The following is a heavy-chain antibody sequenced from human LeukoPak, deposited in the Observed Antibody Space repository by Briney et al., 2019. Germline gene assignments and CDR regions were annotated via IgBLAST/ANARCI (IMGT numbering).Heavy chain of an antibody. V-gene: IGHV4-34*01. CDR1: GGSFSGYY. CDR2: INHSGST. J-gene: IGHJ6*03. D-gene: IGHD6-19*01. CDR3: GAVAGPPPRHYYYYYYMDV. Sequence: PSETLSLTCAVYGGSFSGYYWSWIRQPPGKGLEWIGEINHSGSTNYNPSLKSRVTISVDTSKNQFSLKLSSVTAADTAVYYCGAVAGPPPRHYYYYYYMDVWGKGTTVTISS.